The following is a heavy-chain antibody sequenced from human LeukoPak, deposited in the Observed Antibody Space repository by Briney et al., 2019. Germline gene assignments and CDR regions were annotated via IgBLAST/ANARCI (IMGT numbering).Heavy chain of an antibody. J-gene: IGHJ5*02. V-gene: IGHV3-15*01. CDR1: GFSFTNAR. D-gene: IGHD4-17*01. CDR3: SRRHDYGDFLNWFDP. CDR2: IKSNVDGGTT. Sequence: PGGSLRLSCAASGFSFTNARMTWVRQAPGKGLEWVGHIKSNVDGGTTDYAAPVKGRFTISRDDSKSTLYLQMNSLKTEDTAVYYCSRRHDYGDFLNWFDPWGQGTLVTVSS.